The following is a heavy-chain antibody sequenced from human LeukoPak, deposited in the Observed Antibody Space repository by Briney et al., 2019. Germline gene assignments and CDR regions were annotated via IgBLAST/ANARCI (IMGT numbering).Heavy chain of an antibody. D-gene: IGHD1-26*01. V-gene: IGHV3-30*04. J-gene: IGHJ4*02. CDR1: GFTFSSYA. CDR2: ISYDGSNK. Sequence: GGSLRLSCAASGFTFSSYAMHWVRQAPGKGLEWVAVISYDGSNKYYADSVKGRFTISRDNSKNTLYQQMNSLRAEDTAVYYCAREGSRGLDYWGQGTLVTVSS. CDR3: AREGSRGLDY.